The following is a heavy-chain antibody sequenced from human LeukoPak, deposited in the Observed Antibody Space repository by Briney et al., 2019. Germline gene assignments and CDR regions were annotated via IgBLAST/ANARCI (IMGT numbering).Heavy chain of an antibody. CDR1: GGSISSYY. J-gene: IGHJ4*02. Sequence: PSETLSLTCTVSGGSISSYYWSWIRQPPGKGLEWIGYIYYSGSTNYNPSLKSRVTISVDTSKNQFSLKLSSVTAADTAVYYCARHEDHDYGGIYFDYWGQGTLVTVSS. V-gene: IGHV4-59*08. CDR2: IYYSGST. CDR3: ARHEDHDYGGIYFDY. D-gene: IGHD4-23*01.